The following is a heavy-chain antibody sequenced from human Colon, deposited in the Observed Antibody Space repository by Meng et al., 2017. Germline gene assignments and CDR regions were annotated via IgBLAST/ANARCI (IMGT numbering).Heavy chain of an antibody. J-gene: IGHJ5*02. CDR3: ARVNGDFDEAWFDP. V-gene: IGHV4-61*08. CDR2: VYYTGNT. Sequence: QLQERGPGLVGPSETLSLTCTVSGGPVSSGDYYWSWIRQPPGKGLEWLGYVYYTGNTNYNPSLKNRVTISLDTSNNQFSLKLTSMTAADAAIYYCARVNGDFDEAWFDPWGQGTLVTASS. CDR1: GGPVSSGDYY. D-gene: IGHD2-21*02.